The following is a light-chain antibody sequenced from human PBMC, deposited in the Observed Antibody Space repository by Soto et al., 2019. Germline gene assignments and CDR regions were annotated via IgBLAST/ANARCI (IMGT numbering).Light chain of an antibody. J-gene: IGKJ1*01. CDR1: QSISSW. V-gene: IGKV1-5*03. Sequence: DIQVTQPPSTLSASVGDRFTITCRASQSISSWLAWYQQKPGKAPXXLIYKASSLESGVPSRFRVSGSGTDFTLPISSLQPDDFATDDCQQYNSYSTFGQGTKVEIK. CDR2: KAS. CDR3: QQYNSYST.